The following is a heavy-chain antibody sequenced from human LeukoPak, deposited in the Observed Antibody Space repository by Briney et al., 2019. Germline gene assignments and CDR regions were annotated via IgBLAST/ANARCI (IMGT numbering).Heavy chain of an antibody. CDR3: AKDLYSSGWALLDC. CDR1: GFTFSTCA. CDR2: ISGNGDST. D-gene: IGHD6-19*01. J-gene: IGHJ4*02. V-gene: IGHV3-64*01. Sequence: GGSLRLPCAASGFTFSTCAMHWVRQAQGKGLEYVAAISGNGDSTYYANSVKGRFTISRDNSKNMLYLQMSSLRAEDTAVYYCAKDLYSSGWALLDCWGQGTLVTVSS.